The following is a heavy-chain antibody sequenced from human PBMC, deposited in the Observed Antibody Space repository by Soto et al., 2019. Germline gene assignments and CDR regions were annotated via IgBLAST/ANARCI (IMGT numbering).Heavy chain of an antibody. CDR1: GFTFSTYA. CDR2: ISGSGGST. J-gene: IGHJ4*02. D-gene: IGHD3-3*01. CDR3: AKINVLRLSGNYYDS. Sequence: GGSLRLSCAASGFTFSTYAMTWLRQAPGKGLEWVSDISGSGGSTFYADSVKGRFTISRDNSKNTLYLQMNTLRAEDTAVYYCAKINVLRLSGNYYDSWGQGTLVTVSS. V-gene: IGHV3-23*01.